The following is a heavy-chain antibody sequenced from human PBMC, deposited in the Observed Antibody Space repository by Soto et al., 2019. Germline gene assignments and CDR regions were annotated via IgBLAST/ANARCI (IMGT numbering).Heavy chain of an antibody. CDR2: IYYSGST. Sequence: SETLSLTCTVSGGSISSSSYYWGWIRQPPGKGLEWIGSIYYSGSTYYNPSLKSRVTISVDTSKNQFSRKLSSVTAADTAVYYCATIVPAAIASYYGMDVWGQGTTVTVSS. D-gene: IGHD2-2*01. CDR3: ATIVPAAIASYYGMDV. CDR1: GGSISSSSYY. V-gene: IGHV4-39*01. J-gene: IGHJ6*02.